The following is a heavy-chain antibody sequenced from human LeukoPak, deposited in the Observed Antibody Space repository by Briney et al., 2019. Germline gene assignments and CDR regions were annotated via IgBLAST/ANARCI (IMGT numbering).Heavy chain of an antibody. Sequence: SETLSLTCAVYGGSFSGYYWSWIRQPPGKGLEWIGEINHSGSTNYNPSLKSRVTISVDTSKNQFSLKLSSVTAADTAVYYCARPRGSVVVPAATRWFDPWGQGTLVTVSS. V-gene: IGHV4-34*01. J-gene: IGHJ5*02. CDR2: INHSGST. CDR3: ARPRGSVVVPAATRWFDP. CDR1: GGSFSGYY. D-gene: IGHD2-2*01.